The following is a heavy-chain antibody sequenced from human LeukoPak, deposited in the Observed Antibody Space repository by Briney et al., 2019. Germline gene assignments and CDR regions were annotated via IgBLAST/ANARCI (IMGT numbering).Heavy chain of an antibody. CDR1: GFTFSSYG. V-gene: IGHV3-33*01. D-gene: IGHD4-17*01. CDR3: ARGSRWTTTVYYFDY. CDR2: IWYDGSNK. J-gene: IGHJ4*02. Sequence: GGSLRLSCAASGFTFSSYGMHWVRQAPGKGLEWVAAIWYDGSNKYYADSVKGRFTISRDNSKNTLYLQMNSLRAEDTAVYYCARGSRWTTTVYYFDYWGQGTLVTVSS.